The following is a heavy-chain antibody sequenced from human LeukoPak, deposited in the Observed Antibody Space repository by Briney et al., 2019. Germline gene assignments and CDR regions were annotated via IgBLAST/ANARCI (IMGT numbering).Heavy chain of an antibody. Sequence: SETLSLTCTVSGGSFSSDYWSWIRQPPGKGLEWIGYIYHSGSTNYNPSLKSRVTISVDTSKNQFSLKLSSVTAADTAVYYCARDLQGYRSSTSCYRWFDPWGQGTLVTVSS. D-gene: IGHD2-2*01. V-gene: IGHV4-59*01. CDR1: GGSFSSDY. CDR2: IYHSGST. J-gene: IGHJ5*02. CDR3: ARDLQGYRSSTSCYRWFDP.